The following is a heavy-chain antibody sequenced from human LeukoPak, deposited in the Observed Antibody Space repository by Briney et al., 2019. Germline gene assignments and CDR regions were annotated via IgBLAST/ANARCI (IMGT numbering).Heavy chain of an antibody. CDR1: GFTFSSYS. CDR2: ISSSSSYI. D-gene: IGHD1-26*01. Sequence: PGGSLRLSCAASGFTFSSYSMNWVRQAPGKGLEWVSSISSSSSYIYYADSVKGRFSFYRDNSKNTVYLQMNSLSADDTAVYYCARELREHGVFDIWGQGTMVTVSS. J-gene: IGHJ3*02. CDR3: ARELREHGVFDI. V-gene: IGHV3-21*04.